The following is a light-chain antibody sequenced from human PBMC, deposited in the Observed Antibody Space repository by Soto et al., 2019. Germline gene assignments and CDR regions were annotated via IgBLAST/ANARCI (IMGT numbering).Light chain of an antibody. V-gene: IGLV2-23*01. Sequence: QSVLTQPASVSGSPGQSITISCTGISCGGGSNKFVSWYQQHPGKDHKLMIYESTKPPPAVSNHFSPSKSGITASLTISGLQAEDEADDDCCSYVRGGSDVFGGAPKV. CDR1: SCGGGSNKF. CDR3: CSYVRGGSDV. J-gene: IGLJ1*01. CDR2: EST.